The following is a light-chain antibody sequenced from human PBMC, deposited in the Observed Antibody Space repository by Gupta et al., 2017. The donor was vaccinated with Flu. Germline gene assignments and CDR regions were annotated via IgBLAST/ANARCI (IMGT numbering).Light chain of an antibody. CDR2: GAS. Sequence: GTLSLSPGDRATLSCRASQTLPHNYLAWYQQKLGRPPRLLIYGASNRATGIPDRFSGSGSGTDFTLTITRLDPEGFAVYYCQQFNSSPYTFDQGTKLEIK. J-gene: IGKJ2*01. V-gene: IGKV3-20*01. CDR3: QQFNSSPYT. CDR1: QTLPHNY.